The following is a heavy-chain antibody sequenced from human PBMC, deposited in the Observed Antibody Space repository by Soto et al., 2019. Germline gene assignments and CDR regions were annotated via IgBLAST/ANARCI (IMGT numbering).Heavy chain of an antibody. D-gene: IGHD2-2*01. J-gene: IGHJ5*02. Sequence: LSLTCTVSGGSISSGGYYWSWIRQHPGKGLEWIGYIYYSGSTYYNPSLKSRVTISVDTSKNQFSLKLSSVTAADTAVYYCARGTYCSSTSCRAYWLDPWGQGTLVTVYS. V-gene: IGHV4-31*03. CDR2: IYYSGST. CDR3: ARGTYCSSTSCRAYWLDP. CDR1: GGSISSGGYY.